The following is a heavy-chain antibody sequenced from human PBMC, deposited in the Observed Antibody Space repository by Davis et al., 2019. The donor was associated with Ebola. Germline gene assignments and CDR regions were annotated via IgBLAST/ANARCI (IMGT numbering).Heavy chain of an antibody. CDR1: GFTFSSYA. J-gene: IGHJ6*02. CDR3: ARDSGSYYDVVFYYGMDV. V-gene: IGHV3-64*04. D-gene: IGHD1-26*01. Sequence: GESLKISCAASGFTFSSYAMHWVRQAPGKGLEYVSAISSNGGSTYYADSVKGRFTISRDNSKNSLYLQMNSLRTEDTALYYCARDSGSYYDVVFYYGMDVWGQGTTVTVSS. CDR2: ISSNGGST.